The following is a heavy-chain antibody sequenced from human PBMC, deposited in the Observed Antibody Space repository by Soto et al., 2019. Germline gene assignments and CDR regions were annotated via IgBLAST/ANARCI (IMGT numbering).Heavy chain of an antibody. CDR2: IWYDGTEI. J-gene: IGHJ4*02. Sequence: QVQLVESGGGVVQPGGSLTLSCAASGFTLSNYGMHWVRQAPGKGLEWLAVIWYDGTEIYDADSAKGRFTISRDNSKNILYLQMNSLRADDTAIYYCAKSRGGHHHGYYWGQGTLVTVSS. V-gene: IGHV3-33*06. D-gene: IGHD2-15*01. CDR3: AKSRGGHHHGYY. CDR1: GFTLSNYG.